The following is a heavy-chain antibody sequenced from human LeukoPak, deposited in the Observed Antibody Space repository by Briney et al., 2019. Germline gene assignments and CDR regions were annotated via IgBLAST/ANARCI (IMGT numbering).Heavy chain of an antibody. J-gene: IGHJ4*02. D-gene: IGHD1-26*01. Sequence: GGSLRLSCAASGFTFSSYGMHWVRQAPGKGLEWVAVIWYDGSNKYYADSVKGRFTISRDDSKNTLYLEMNSLRAEDTAVYYRATDVGGSYRAFDYWGQGTLVTVSS. V-gene: IGHV3-33*01. CDR1: GFTFSSYG. CDR3: ATDVGGSYRAFDY. CDR2: IWYDGSNK.